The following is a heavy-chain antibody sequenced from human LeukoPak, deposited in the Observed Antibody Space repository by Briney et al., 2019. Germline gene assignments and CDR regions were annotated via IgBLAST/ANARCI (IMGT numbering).Heavy chain of an antibody. CDR3: ARDFHEGGTYSYDY. V-gene: IGHV3-66*01. CDR2: ISSTGGTA. Sequence: PGGSLRLFCAASGLTFSKAWMSWVRQAPGEGLEWVSSISSTGGTAYYADSVKGRFTISRDTSKNTLYLQMNSLKAEDTAVYYCARDFHEGGTYSYDYWGQGTLVTVSS. D-gene: IGHD2-15*01. CDR1: GLTFSKAW. J-gene: IGHJ4*02.